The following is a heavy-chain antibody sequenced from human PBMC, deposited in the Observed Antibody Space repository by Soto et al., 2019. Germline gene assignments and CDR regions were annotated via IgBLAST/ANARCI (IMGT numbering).Heavy chain of an antibody. Sequence: SETLSLTCTVSGDSITRSNFYWGWIRQPPGKGLEWLGSIFYSGRTFYNPALKSRVTFSVDTSKNHFSLKLSSVTAADTAVYYCARHKTTMLTVVSAFDPWGQGTRVTVSS. CDR3: ARHKTTMLTVVSAFDP. V-gene: IGHV4-39*02. CDR2: IFYSGRT. D-gene: IGHD3-22*01. J-gene: IGHJ5*02. CDR1: GDSITRSNFY.